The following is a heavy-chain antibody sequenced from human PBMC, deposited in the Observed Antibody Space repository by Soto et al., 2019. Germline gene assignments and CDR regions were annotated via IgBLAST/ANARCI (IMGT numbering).Heavy chain of an antibody. J-gene: IGHJ6*02. CDR3: AREGGFDVWSGYYQNYYGMDV. Sequence: SETLSLTCTVSGGSMIAYYWNWMRQPPGKGLQWIGYTYYSGSTTYNPSLKSRVTISVDSSKNQFSLKLDSVTPADTAVYYCAREGGFDVWSGYYQNYYGMDVWGQGTTVTV. V-gene: IGHV4-59*01. CDR2: TYYSGST. CDR1: GGSMIAYY. D-gene: IGHD3-3*01.